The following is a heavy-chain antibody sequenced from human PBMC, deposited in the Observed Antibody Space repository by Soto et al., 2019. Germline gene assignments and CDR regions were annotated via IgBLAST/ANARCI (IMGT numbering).Heavy chain of an antibody. Sequence: QVQLVESGGGVVQPGRSLRLSCAASGFTFSSYGMHWVRQAPGKGLEWVAVIWYDGSNKYYADSVKRRFTISRDNSKNTLYLQMNSLRAEDTAVYYCAREIDFWSGGGWFDPWGQGTLVTVSS. CDR1: GFTFSSYG. CDR2: IWYDGSNK. V-gene: IGHV3-33*01. CDR3: AREIDFWSGGGWFDP. J-gene: IGHJ5*02. D-gene: IGHD3-3*01.